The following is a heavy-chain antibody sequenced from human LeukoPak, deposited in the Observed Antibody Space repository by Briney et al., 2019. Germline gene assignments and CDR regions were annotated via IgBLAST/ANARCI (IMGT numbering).Heavy chain of an antibody. V-gene: IGHV3-23*01. CDR3: ARALRLVAEAGNWFDP. J-gene: IGHJ5*02. CDR1: GFTFSSYA. CDR2: ISGSGGST. D-gene: IGHD6-19*01. Sequence: PGGSLRLSCAASGFTFSSYAMSWVRQAPGKGPEWVSAISGSGGSTYYADSVKGRFTISRDNSKNTLYLQMNSLRAEDTAVYYCARALRLVAEAGNWFDPWGQGTLVTVSS.